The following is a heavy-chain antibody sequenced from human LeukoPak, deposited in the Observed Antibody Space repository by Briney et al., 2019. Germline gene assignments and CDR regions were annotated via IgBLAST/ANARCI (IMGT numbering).Heavy chain of an antibody. CDR2: IYYSGTT. Sequence: SETLSLTCSVSGASISSSSYYWDWLRQPPGKGLEWIASIYYSGTTYYNPSLKSRVTISADTSKNQFSLKLSSVTAADTAVYYCTSRGWIVGLVDYWGQGTLVTVSS. CDR1: GASISSSSYY. CDR3: TSRGWIVGLVDY. D-gene: IGHD3-22*01. V-gene: IGHV4-39*01. J-gene: IGHJ4*02.